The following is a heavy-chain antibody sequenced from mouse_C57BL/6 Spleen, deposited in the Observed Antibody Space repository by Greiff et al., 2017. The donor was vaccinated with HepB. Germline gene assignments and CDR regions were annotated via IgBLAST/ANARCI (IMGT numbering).Heavy chain of an antibody. J-gene: IGHJ3*01. V-gene: IGHV3-6*01. CDR3: ARAPYGNYAWFAY. Sequence: DVKLQESGPGLVKPSQSLSLTCSVTGYSITSGYYWNWIRQFPGNKLEWMGYISYDGSNNYNPSLKNRISITRDTSKNQFFLKLNSVTTEDTATYYCARAPYGNYAWFAYWGQGTLVTVSA. CDR2: ISYDGSN. CDR1: GYSITSGYY. D-gene: IGHD2-1*01.